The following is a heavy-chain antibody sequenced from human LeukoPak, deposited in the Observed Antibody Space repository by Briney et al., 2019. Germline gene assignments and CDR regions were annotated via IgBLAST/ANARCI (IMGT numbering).Heavy chain of an antibody. CDR1: GYTFTSYD. D-gene: IGHD1-7*01. J-gene: IGHJ3*02. CDR3: ATTSNNWNYDPGRVDAFDI. CDR2: MNPNSGNT. Sequence: ASVKVSCKASGYTFTSYDINWVRQATGQGLEWMGWMNPNSGNTGYAQKFQGRVTITRNTSISTAYMEMSSLRSEDTAVYYCATTSNNWNYDPGRVDAFDIWGQGAMVTVSS. V-gene: IGHV1-8*03.